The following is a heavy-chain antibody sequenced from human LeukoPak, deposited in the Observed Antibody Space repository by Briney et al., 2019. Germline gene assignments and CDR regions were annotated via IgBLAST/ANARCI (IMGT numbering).Heavy chain of an antibody. CDR2: VYDTGST. J-gene: IGHJ5*02. D-gene: IGHD3-10*01. CDR1: RGSISNSY. CDR3: ARLVGVRRGVTTGWFDP. V-gene: IGHV4-59*08. Sequence: SETLSLTCSVSRGSISNSYWTWIRQPPGKGLEWSGYVYDTGSTIYNPSLKSRVTISVDTSKNQSSLKLTSVTAADTAVYFCARLVGVRRGVTTGWFDPWGQGTQVTVSS.